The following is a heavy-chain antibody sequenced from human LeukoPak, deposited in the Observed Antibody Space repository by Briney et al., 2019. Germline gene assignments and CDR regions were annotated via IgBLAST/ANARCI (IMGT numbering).Heavy chain of an antibody. D-gene: IGHD3-22*01. V-gene: IGHV3-66*01. CDR3: ARGGLGYYDSTGYYWEADYFDY. CDR2: IYSGGNT. Sequence: GGSLRLSCAASGFTVSSNYMSWVRQAPGKGLEWVSLIYSGGNTYYADSVKGRFTISRDNSKNTLYLQMNSLRAEDTAVYYCARGGLGYYDSTGYYWEADYFDYWGQGTLATVSS. CDR1: GFTVSSNY. J-gene: IGHJ4*02.